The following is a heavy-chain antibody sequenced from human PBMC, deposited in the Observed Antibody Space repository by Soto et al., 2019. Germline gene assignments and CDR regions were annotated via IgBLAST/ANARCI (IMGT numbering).Heavy chain of an antibody. CDR3: ARGDHDWGDDYGGYSYLHYFDF. CDR2: VSYTGFT. V-gene: IGHV4-61*01. CDR1: GDSLKSNSES. Sequence: SETLSLTCTVSGDSLKSNSESWTWIRHSPGKGLQWIGSVSYTGFTNYNPSLEGRVTMSIDTSKHRFSLRLSSVTAADTAVYYCARGDHDWGDDYGGYSYLHYFDFWGQGTPVTVSS. J-gene: IGHJ4*02. D-gene: IGHD3-22*01.